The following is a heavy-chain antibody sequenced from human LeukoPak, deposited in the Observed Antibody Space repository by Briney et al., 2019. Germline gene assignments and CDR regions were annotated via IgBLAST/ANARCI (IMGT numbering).Heavy chain of an antibody. CDR2: ISSSSAYI. J-gene: IGHJ1*01. CDR3: ARGPRNSSSYQYFQH. Sequence: GGSLRLSXAASGFTFSSYSMNWVRQAPGKGLEWVSSISSSSAYIYCADSEKGRFTISRDNAKNSLYLQMNSLRVEDTAVYYCARGPRNSSSYQYFQHWGQGTLVTVSS. D-gene: IGHD6-13*01. CDR1: GFTFSSYS. V-gene: IGHV3-21*01.